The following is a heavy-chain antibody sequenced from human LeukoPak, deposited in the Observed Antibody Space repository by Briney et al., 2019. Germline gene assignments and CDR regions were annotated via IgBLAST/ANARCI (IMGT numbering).Heavy chain of an antibody. J-gene: IGHJ4*02. CDR1: GGSISSYY. CDR3: ARGLTYCYDSSGYGYYFDY. CDR2: IYYSGST. Sequence: SETLSLTCTVSGGSISSYYWSWIRQPPGKGLEWIGYIYYSGSTNYNPSLKSRVTISVDTSKNQFSLKLSSVTAADTAVYYCARGLTYCYDSSGYGYYFDYWGQGTLVTVSS. D-gene: IGHD3-22*01. V-gene: IGHV4-59*12.